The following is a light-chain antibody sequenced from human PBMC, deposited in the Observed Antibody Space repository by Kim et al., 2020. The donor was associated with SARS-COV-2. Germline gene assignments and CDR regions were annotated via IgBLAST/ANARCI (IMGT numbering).Light chain of an antibody. CDR3: QQYNNWPGT. CDR1: QSVSSN. Sequence: VSPGERATLACRASQSVSSNLAWYQQKPGQAPRLLIYGASTRATGIPARFSGSGSGTEFTLTISSLQSEDFAVYYCQQYNNWPGTFGQGTKVEIK. CDR2: GAS. V-gene: IGKV3-15*01. J-gene: IGKJ1*01.